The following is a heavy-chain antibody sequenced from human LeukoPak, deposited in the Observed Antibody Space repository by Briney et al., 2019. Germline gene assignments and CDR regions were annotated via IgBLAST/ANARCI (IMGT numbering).Heavy chain of an antibody. CDR1: GFTFSSYA. J-gene: IGHJ4*02. V-gene: IGHV3-30-3*02. CDR2: ISYDGSNK. D-gene: IGHD3-22*01. CDR3: AKLGGYYDNSASRYFDY. Sequence: GRSLRLSCAASGFTFSSYAMHWVRQAPGKGLEWVAVISYDGSNKYNADSVKDRFTISRDNSKNTVYLQMNSLRADDTAVYYCAKLGGYYDNSASRYFDYWGQGTLVTVSS.